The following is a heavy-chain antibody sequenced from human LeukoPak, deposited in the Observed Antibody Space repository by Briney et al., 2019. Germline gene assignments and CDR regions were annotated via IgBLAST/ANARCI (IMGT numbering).Heavy chain of an antibody. CDR1: GFTFSSYS. Sequence: GGSLRLSCAASGFTFSSYSMNWVRQAPGKGLEWVSHITASGTAMFYADSVKGRFTISRDNAKNSLYLQMNSLRTEDTAVYYCARHGPSNYFDYWGQGTLVTVSS. V-gene: IGHV3-48*04. CDR2: ITASGTAM. D-gene: IGHD2-8*01. CDR3: ARHGPSNYFDY. J-gene: IGHJ4*02.